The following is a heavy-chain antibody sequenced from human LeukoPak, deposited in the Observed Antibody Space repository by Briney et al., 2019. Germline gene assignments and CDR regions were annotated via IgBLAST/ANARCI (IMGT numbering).Heavy chain of an antibody. D-gene: IGHD4-17*01. CDR2: ISAYNGNT. J-gene: IGHJ4*02. CDR1: GYTFTSYG. V-gene: IGHV1-18*01. Sequence: ASVKVSCKASGYTFTSYGISWVRQAPGQGLEWMGWISAYNGNTNYAQKLQGRVTMTTDTSTSTAYMELRSLRSDDTAVYYCARDRDYGDYNTQDLFVYWGQGTLVTVSS. CDR3: ARDRDYGDYNTQDLFVY.